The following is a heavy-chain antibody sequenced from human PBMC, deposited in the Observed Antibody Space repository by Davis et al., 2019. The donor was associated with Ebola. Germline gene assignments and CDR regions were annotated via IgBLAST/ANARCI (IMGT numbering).Heavy chain of an antibody. Sequence: SETLSLTCAVSGGSISSSNWWSWVRQPPGKGLEWIGEIYHSGSTNYNPSLKSRVTISVDKSKNQFSLKLSSVTAADTAVYYCARGVLRFLEWLFREDYYYGMDVWGQGTTVTVSS. D-gene: IGHD3-3*01. V-gene: IGHV4-4*02. J-gene: IGHJ6*02. CDR1: GGSISSSNW. CDR2: IYHSGST. CDR3: ARGVLRFLEWLFREDYYYGMDV.